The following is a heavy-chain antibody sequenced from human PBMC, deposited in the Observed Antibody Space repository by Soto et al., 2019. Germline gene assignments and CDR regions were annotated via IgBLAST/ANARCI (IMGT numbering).Heavy chain of an antibody. V-gene: IGHV4-34*01. CDR3: ASGAKEYYDSSRDRLVC. D-gene: IGHD3-22*01. J-gene: IGHJ4*01. CDR1: PGCLGRSD. CDR2: INHSGST. Sequence: SLTVALTCCFPPGCLGRSDWTCIRQPPEKRMEWIGEINHSGSTNYNPSLKSRVTISVDTSKNQFSLKLSSVTAADTAVYYCASGAKEYYDSSRDRLVCRAQGAFVIVSS.